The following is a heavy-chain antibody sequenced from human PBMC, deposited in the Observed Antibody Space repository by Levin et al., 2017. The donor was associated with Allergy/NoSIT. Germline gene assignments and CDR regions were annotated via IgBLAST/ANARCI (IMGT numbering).Heavy chain of an antibody. V-gene: IGHV3-30-3*01. CDR3: ARDPGVAGVLFVFDP. CDR2: ISYDGSNK. CDR1: GFTFSSYA. Sequence: GGSLRLSCAASGFTFSSYAMHWVRQAPGKGLEWVAVISYDGSNKYYADSVKGRFTISRDNSKNTLYLQMNSLRAEDTAVYYCARDPGVAGVLFVFDPWGQGTLVTVSS. J-gene: IGHJ5*02. D-gene: IGHD6-19*01.